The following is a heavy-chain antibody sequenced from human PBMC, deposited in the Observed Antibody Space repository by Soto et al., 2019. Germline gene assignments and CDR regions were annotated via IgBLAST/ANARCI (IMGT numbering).Heavy chain of an antibody. CDR2: IKYDGSET. Sequence: EVQLEESGGGLVQPGGSLRLSCEASGFTFSSYWMNWVRQAPGKGLEWVASIKYDGSETFYVDSVKGRFTILRDDTKKTLNMKMNSLRDEDTAVYYCARGAESSSMYGLNFDYWGQGALVNVSS. CDR3: ARGAESSSMYGLNFDY. J-gene: IGHJ4*02. D-gene: IGHD2-2*01. V-gene: IGHV3-7*05. CDR1: GFTFSSYW.